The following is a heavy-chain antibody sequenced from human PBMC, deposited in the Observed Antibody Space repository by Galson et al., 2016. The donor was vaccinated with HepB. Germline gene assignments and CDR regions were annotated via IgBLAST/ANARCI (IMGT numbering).Heavy chain of an antibody. CDR2: ISRYNGKT. D-gene: IGHD4-17*01. Sequence: SVKVSCKASGYTSTSYGITWVRQAPGQGLEWMGWISRYNGKTRYAQKFQDRVTMTIDSFTGTANMELRSLRSDDTAVYFCARRNGDYGEYHFDYWGQGTLVTVSS. CDR3: ARRNGDYGEYHFDY. V-gene: IGHV1-18*01. CDR1: GYTSTSYG. J-gene: IGHJ4*02.